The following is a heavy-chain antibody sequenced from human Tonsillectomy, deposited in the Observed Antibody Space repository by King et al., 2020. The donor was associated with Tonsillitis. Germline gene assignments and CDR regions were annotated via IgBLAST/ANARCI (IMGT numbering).Heavy chain of an antibody. Sequence: QLQESGPGLVKPSETLSLTCAVSGFPISSGYYWGWIRQPPGGGLEGIGSVYYSGSTYYNTPRKSLFTISVETSKNQFSLKISSMTAADTAVYYCARGGPEGYGGNKCYYFDYWGRGTLVTVSS. D-gene: IGHD2-8*01. V-gene: IGHV4-38-2*01. CDR1: GFPISSGYY. J-gene: IGHJ4*02. CDR2: VYYSGST. CDR3: ARGGPEGYGGNKCYYFDY.